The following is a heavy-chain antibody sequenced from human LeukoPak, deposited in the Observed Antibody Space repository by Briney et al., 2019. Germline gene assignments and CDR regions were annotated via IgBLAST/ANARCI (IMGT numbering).Heavy chain of an antibody. Sequence: SETLSLTCTVSGGSISSSSYYWGWIRQPPGKGLEWIGSIYYSGSTYYNPSLKSRVTISVDTSKNQFSLKLSSVTVADTAVYYCAREEMATAHYWSQGTLATVSS. CDR1: GGSISSSSYY. D-gene: IGHD5-24*01. J-gene: IGHJ4*02. CDR3: AREEMATAHY. V-gene: IGHV4-39*01. CDR2: IYYSGST.